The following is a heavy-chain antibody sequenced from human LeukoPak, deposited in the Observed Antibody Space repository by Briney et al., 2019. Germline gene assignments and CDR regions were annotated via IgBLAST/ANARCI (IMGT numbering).Heavy chain of an antibody. CDR3: ARGYGDYEKELYNWFDP. J-gene: IGHJ5*02. V-gene: IGHV4-34*01. CDR1: GGSFSGYY. Sequence: SETLSLTCAVYGGSFSGYYWSWIRQPPGKGLGWIGEINHSGSTNYNPSLKSRVTISVDTSKNQFSLKLSSVTAADTAVYYCARGYGDYEKELYNWFDPWGQGTLVTVSS. D-gene: IGHD4-17*01. CDR2: INHSGST.